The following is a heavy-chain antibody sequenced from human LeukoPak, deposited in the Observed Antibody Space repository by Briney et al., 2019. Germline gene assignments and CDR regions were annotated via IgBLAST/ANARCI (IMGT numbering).Heavy chain of an antibody. CDR2: ISSSSTNI. J-gene: IGHJ4*02. Sequence: GSLRLSCSAFGFTFSSFSINWVRPAPRKGLEWVSYISSSSTNIYYADSVKGRFTISRDNAKNSLCLQMNSLRAEDTAVYYCASGSRRFDYWGQGTLVTVSS. V-gene: IGHV3-48*01. CDR1: GFTFSSFS. CDR3: ASGSRRFDY. D-gene: IGHD5-12*01.